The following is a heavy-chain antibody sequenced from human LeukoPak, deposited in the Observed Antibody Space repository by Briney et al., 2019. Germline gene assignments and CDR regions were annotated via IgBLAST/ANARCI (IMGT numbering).Heavy chain of an antibody. CDR2: ISAYNGNT. CDR1: GYTFTSYS. Sequence: ASVKVSCKASGYTFTSYSINWVRQAPGQGLEWMGWISAYNGNTKYAQKLQGRVTMTTDTSTSTVYMELRSLRCDDTAVYYCARGLGGSGSYFLTFDYWGQGTLVTVSS. V-gene: IGHV1-18*01. D-gene: IGHD1-26*01. J-gene: IGHJ4*02. CDR3: ARGLGGSGSYFLTFDY.